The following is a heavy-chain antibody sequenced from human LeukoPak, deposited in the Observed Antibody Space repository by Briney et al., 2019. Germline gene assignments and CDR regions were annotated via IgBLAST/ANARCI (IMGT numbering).Heavy chain of an antibody. J-gene: IGHJ3*02. CDR3: ARLFRDAFDI. CDR2: IKSDGSDT. Sequence: PGGSLRLSCAASGFTFSAYWMHWVRQAPGKGLVWVSRIKSDGSDTSYADSVKGRFTISRDNANNSLFLQMDSLRAEDTAVYYCARLFRDAFDIWGQGTMVTVSS. V-gene: IGHV3-74*01. CDR1: GFTFSAYW.